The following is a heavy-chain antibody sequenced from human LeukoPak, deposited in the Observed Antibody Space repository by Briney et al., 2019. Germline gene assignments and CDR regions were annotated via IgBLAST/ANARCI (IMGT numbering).Heavy chain of an antibody. V-gene: IGHV3-23*01. CDR3: ARETRRYCSSTSCHFDY. J-gene: IGHJ4*02. D-gene: IGHD2-2*01. Sequence: GGSLRLSCAASGFTFSRSAMTWVRQGPGTGLEFVASIIYSGGATYYADSVKGRFTISRDNSKNTLYLQMNSLRAEDTAVYYCARETRRYCSSTSCHFDYWGQGTLVTVSS. CDR1: GFTFSRSA. CDR2: IIYSGGAT.